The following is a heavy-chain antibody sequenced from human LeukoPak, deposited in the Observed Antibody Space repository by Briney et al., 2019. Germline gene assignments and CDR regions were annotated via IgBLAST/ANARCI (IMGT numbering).Heavy chain of an antibody. CDR1: GYTFTSYG. D-gene: IGHD7-27*01. V-gene: IGHV1-18*01. Sequence: GASVKVSCKASGYTFTSYGISWVRQAPGQGLEWMGWISAYNGNTNYAQKLQGRVTITTDTSTSTAYMELRSLRSDDTAVYYCARDSGSDYYYYMDVWGKGTTVTVSS. CDR2: ISAYNGNT. J-gene: IGHJ6*03. CDR3: ARDSGSDYYYYMDV.